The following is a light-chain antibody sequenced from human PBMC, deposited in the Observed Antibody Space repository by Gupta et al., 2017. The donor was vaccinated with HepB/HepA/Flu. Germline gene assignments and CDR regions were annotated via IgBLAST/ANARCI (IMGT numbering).Light chain of an antibody. V-gene: IGKV1-33*01. J-gene: IGKJ4*01. CDR1: QDISNY. Sequence: DIQMTQSPSSLSASVGDRVTITCQASQDISNYLTWYQQKPGKAPKLLIYDASKLETGVPSRFSGSGSGTDFTFTISSLQPEDIATYCCQQYDNLLTFGGGTKVEIK. CDR2: DAS. CDR3: QQYDNLLT.